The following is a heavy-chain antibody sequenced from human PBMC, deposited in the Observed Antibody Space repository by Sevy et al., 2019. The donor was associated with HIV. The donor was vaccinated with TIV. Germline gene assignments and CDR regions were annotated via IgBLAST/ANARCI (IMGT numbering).Heavy chain of an antibody. J-gene: IGHJ4*02. CDR3: AKARYGSGWYVLDY. CDR1: GFAFSTYA. D-gene: IGHD6-19*01. Sequence: GGSLRLSCAASGFAFSTYAMSWVRQAPGKGLEWVSATSGSAAVTFSADSVKGRFTISRDNSKNTLYLKMNNLRAEDTAIYYCAKARYGSGWYVLDYWGQGTLVTVSS. V-gene: IGHV3-23*01. CDR2: TSGSAAVT.